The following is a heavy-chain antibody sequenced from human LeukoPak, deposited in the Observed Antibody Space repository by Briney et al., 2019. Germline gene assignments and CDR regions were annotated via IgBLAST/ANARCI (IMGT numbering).Heavy chain of an antibody. D-gene: IGHD3-10*01. J-gene: IGHJ6*03. CDR3: AREAGSYMDV. V-gene: IGHV4-34*01. Sequence: PETLSLTCAVYGGSFSGYYWSWIRQPPGKGLEWIGEINHSGSTNYNPSLKSRVTISVDTSKNQFSLKLSSVTAADTAVYYCAREAGSYMDVWGKGTTVTVSS. CDR1: GGSFSGYY. CDR2: INHSGST.